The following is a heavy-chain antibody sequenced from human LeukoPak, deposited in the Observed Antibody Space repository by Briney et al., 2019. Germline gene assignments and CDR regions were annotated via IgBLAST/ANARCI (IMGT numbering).Heavy chain of an antibody. Sequence: PSETLSLTCTVSGGSISSSSYYWGWLRQPPGKGLEWIGSIYYSGSTYYNPSLKSRVTISVDTSKNQFSLKLSSVTAADTAVYYCARVLAIVVVPAAIGDWFDPWGQGTLVTVSS. CDR1: GGSISSSSYY. V-gene: IGHV4-39*07. J-gene: IGHJ5*02. D-gene: IGHD2-2*03. CDR2: IYYSGST. CDR3: ARVLAIVVVPAAIGDWFDP.